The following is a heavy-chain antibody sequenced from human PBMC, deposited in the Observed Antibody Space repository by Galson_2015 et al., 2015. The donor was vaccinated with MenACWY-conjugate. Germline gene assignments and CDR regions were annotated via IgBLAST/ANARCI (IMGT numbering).Heavy chain of an antibody. J-gene: IGHJ4*02. Sequence: SLRLSCAASGFTFSDYYMSWIRQAPGKGLEWVSYISSSSTYTDHADSVEGRFTISRDNAKNSLYLQMNSLRAEDTAVYYCARVQGGTRGVNYWCQGTLVTVSP. CDR2: ISSSSTYT. V-gene: IGHV3-11*05. D-gene: IGHD1-1*01. CDR3: ARVQGGTRGVNY. CDR1: GFTFSDYY.